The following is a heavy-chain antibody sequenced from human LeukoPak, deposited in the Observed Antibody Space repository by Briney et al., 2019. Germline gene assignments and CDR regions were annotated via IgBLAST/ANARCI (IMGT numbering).Heavy chain of an antibody. CDR2: IYYSGST. Sequence: PSQTLSLTCTVSGGSISSGGYYWSWIRQHPGKGLEWIGYIYYSGSTYYNPSLKSRVTISVDTSKNQFSLKLSSVTAADTAVYYCARAPRSYCSSTSCYTPPPAGAEYFQHWGQGTLVTVSS. CDR1: GGSISSGGYY. V-gene: IGHV4-31*03. D-gene: IGHD2-2*02. J-gene: IGHJ1*01. CDR3: ARAPRSYCSSTSCYTPPPAGAEYFQH.